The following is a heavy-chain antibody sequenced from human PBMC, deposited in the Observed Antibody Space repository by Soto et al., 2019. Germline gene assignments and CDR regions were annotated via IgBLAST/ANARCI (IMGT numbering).Heavy chain of an antibody. CDR3: ATDTGYSSSWYIDYYYGMDV. V-gene: IGHV3-30*03. Sequence: GGSLRLSCAASGFTFSSYGMHWVRQAPGKGLEWVAVISYDGSNKYYADSVKGRFTISRDNSKNTLYLQMNSLRAEDTAVYYCATDTGYSSSWYIDYYYGMDVWGQGTTVTVSS. CDR2: ISYDGSNK. D-gene: IGHD6-13*01. CDR1: GFTFSSYG. J-gene: IGHJ6*02.